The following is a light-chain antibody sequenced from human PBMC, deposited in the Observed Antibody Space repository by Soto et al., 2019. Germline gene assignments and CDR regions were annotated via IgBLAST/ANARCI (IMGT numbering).Light chain of an antibody. V-gene: IGKV3-15*01. CDR1: QSVGGN. CDR2: DAS. Sequence: EIVMTQSPATLSVSPGERATLSCRASQSVGGNLAWYQQRPGRAPRLLIYDASTRATDIPARLSGSGSGTEFTLTISSLQSEDFALYYCQQYNNWPLYTFGQGTKLEIK. CDR3: QQYNNWPLYT. J-gene: IGKJ2*01.